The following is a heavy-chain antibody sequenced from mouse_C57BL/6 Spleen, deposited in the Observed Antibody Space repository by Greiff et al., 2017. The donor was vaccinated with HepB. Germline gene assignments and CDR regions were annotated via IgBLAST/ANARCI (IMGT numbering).Heavy chain of an antibody. D-gene: IGHD1-1*01. Sequence: EVKLVESGGGLVKPGGSLKLSCAASGFTFSDYGMHWVRQAPEKGLEWVAYISSGSSTIYYADTVKGRFTISRDNAKNTLFLQMTSLRSEDTAMYYCARYYYGWYFDVWGTGTTVTVSS. CDR2: ISSGSSTI. V-gene: IGHV5-17*01. CDR1: GFTFSDYG. CDR3: ARYYYGWYFDV. J-gene: IGHJ1*03.